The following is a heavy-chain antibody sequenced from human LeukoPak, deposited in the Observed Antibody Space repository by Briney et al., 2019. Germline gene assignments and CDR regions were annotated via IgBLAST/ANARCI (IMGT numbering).Heavy chain of an antibody. J-gene: IGHJ4*02. V-gene: IGHV1-18*01. Sequence: ASVKVSCKASGYTFTSYGISWVRQAPGQGLEWMGWISAYNGNTNYAQKLQGRVTMTTDTSTSTAYMELRSLRSGDTAVYYCARDSPVVVTASLDYWGQGTLVTVSS. CDR2: ISAYNGNT. CDR3: ARDSPVVVTASLDY. D-gene: IGHD2-21*02. CDR1: GYTFTSYG.